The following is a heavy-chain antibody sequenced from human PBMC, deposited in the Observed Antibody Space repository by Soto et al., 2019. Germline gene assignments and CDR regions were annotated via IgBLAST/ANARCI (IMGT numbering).Heavy chain of an antibody. Sequence: QVQLVESGGGVVQPGRSLRLSCAASGFTFSSYAMHWVRQAPGKGLEWVAVISYDGSNKYYADSVKGRFTISRDNSKNTLYLQMNSLRAEDTAVYYCARIQNYYGSGSYYNVWGQGTLVTVSS. J-gene: IGHJ4*02. CDR3: ARIQNYYGSGSYYNV. CDR1: GFTFSSYA. D-gene: IGHD3-10*01. V-gene: IGHV3-30-3*01. CDR2: ISYDGSNK.